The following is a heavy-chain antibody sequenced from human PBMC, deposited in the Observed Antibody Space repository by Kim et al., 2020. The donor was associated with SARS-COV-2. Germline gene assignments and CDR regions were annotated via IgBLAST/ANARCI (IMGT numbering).Heavy chain of an antibody. CDR3: ARVGGDYRDDY. CDR2: IWYDGSNK. CDR1: GFTFSSYG. V-gene: IGHV3-33*01. D-gene: IGHD4-17*01. J-gene: IGHJ4*02. Sequence: GGSLRLSCAASGFTFSSYGMHWVRQAPGKGLEWVAVIWYDGSNKYYADSVKGRFTISRDNSKNTLYLQMNSLRAEDTAVYYCARVGGDYRDDYWGQGTLVTVSS.